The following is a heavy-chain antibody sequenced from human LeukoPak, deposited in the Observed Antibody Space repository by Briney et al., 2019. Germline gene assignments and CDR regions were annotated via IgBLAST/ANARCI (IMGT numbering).Heavy chain of an antibody. CDR3: TLIQGWGSGSYYLDY. CDR2: VKSRGAGETT. V-gene: IGHV3-15*01. CDR1: GFSISNDW. Sequence: GGSLRLSCAASGFSISNDWMSWVRQAPGKGLEWVGRVKSRGAGETTDYAAPVKGRFTISRDDSKNTLHLQMNSLKTEDTAVYYCTLIQGWGSGSYYLDYWGQGTLVTVSS. D-gene: IGHD3-10*01. J-gene: IGHJ4*02.